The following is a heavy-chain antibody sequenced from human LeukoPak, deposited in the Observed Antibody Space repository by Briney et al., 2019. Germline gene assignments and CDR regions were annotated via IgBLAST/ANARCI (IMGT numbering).Heavy chain of an antibody. V-gene: IGHV4-39*07. Sequence: GSLRLSCAASGFTFSSYAMNWVRQAPGKGLEWIGSIYYSGRTYYNPSLKSRVTISVDTSKNQFSLKLSSVTAADTAVYYCARVALGYCTNGVCYGIDYWGQGTLVTVSS. CDR1: GFTFSSYA. CDR3: ARVALGYCTNGVCYGIDY. D-gene: IGHD2-8*01. CDR2: IYYSGRT. J-gene: IGHJ4*02.